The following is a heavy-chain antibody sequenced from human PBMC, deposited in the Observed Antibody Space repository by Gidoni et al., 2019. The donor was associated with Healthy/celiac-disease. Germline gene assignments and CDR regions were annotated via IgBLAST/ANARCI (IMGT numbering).Heavy chain of an antibody. Sequence: EVQLVESGGGQVKPGGSLRLSWADAGFTFRSYSLNWVRQAPGQWLEWVSSISSIISYIYYADSVKGRFTISRDNAKNSLYLQMNSLRAEDTAVYYCARTAGWWGQGTLVTVSS. J-gene: IGHJ4*02. CDR2: ISSIISYI. CDR3: ARTAGW. D-gene: IGHD2-15*01. V-gene: IGHV3-21*01. CDR1: GFTFRSYS.